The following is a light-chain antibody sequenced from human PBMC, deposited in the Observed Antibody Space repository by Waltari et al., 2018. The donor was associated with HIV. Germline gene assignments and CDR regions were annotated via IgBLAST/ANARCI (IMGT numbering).Light chain of an antibody. Sequence: QSVLTQPPSASGTPGQRVAISCSGSSSNIGSNTITWYQPLSGTAPNLLVNSNNQRPSGVPDRLAGSKSGTSGSLAISGLQSEDEADYYCAAWDDNRNAVVFGGGTKLTVL. J-gene: IGLJ2*01. CDR2: SNN. V-gene: IGLV1-44*01. CDR3: AAWDDNRNAVV. CDR1: SSNIGSNT.